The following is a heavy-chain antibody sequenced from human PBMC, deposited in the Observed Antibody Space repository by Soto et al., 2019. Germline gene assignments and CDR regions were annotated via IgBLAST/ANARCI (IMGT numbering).Heavy chain of an antibody. CDR3: ARAKLVVEGRFDY. J-gene: IGHJ4*02. Sequence: QVQLVESGGGLVKPGGSLRLSCAASGFSFSDYYMNWIRQAPGKGLEWISYISSSGAYTNYADSVRGRLTMSRDSAKNSLLLQMDGLRAEDTAVYYCARAKLVVEGRFDYWGQGTLVTVSS. CDR1: GFSFSDYY. V-gene: IGHV3-11*06. CDR2: ISSSGAYT. D-gene: IGHD3-22*01.